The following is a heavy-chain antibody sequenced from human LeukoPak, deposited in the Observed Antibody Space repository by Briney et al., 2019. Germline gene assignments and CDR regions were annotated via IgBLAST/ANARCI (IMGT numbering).Heavy chain of an antibody. CDR2: ISSGSGYI. CDR1: GFTFSSYT. CDR3: ARDSGGTGYYWYFAL. Sequence: GGSLRLSCAASGFTFSSYTMNWVRQAPGKGLEWVSSISSGSGYIYYADSVKGRFTISRDNAKDSLYLQMNSLRAEDTAVYYCARDSGGTGYYWYFALWGRGTLVTVSS. V-gene: IGHV3-21*01. D-gene: IGHD2-15*01. J-gene: IGHJ2*01.